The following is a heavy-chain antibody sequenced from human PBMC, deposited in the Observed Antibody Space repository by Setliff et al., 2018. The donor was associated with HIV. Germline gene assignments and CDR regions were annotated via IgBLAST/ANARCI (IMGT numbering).Heavy chain of an antibody. CDR3: ARMRSDASGLFDY. Sequence: SGPTLVNPTQTLTLTCTFSGFSLSTRGMRVSWIRQPPGKALEWLARLDWDDDEFYNTSLKTRLTIPKDTPKNQVVLTMTNMDPVDTATYYCARMRSDASGLFDYWGQGTLVTVSS. CDR2: LDWDDDE. D-gene: IGHD5-12*01. V-gene: IGHV2-70*04. CDR1: GFSLSTRGMR. J-gene: IGHJ4*02.